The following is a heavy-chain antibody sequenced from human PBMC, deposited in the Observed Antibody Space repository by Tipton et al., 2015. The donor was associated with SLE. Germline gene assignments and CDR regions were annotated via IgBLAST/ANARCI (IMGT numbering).Heavy chain of an antibody. V-gene: IGHV6-1*01. CDR3: ARGDYYDSSASTSFQH. J-gene: IGHJ1*01. CDR2: TYYRSKWYN. CDR1: GDSVSSNSAA. Sequence: PGLVKPSQTLSLTCAISGDSVSSNSAAWNWIRQSPSRGLEWLGRTYYRSKWYNDYAVSVKSRISINPDTSKNQFSLQLNSVTPEDTAVYYCARGDYYDSSASTSFQHWGQGTLVTVSS. D-gene: IGHD3-22*01.